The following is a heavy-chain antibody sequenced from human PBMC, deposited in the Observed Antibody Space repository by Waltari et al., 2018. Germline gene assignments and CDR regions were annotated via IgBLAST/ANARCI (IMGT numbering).Heavy chain of an antibody. V-gene: IGHV1-18*01. Sequence: QGQLVQSGAEVKKPGASVKVPCTGSGYSFTTFGTNWVRQAAGQGLEWMGWISPYNGNADYEQKLQGRVTMTTDTSTKTAFLELRSLRSDDTAVYYCARGGGPRTVVALTFDLWGQGTLVTVSS. J-gene: IGHJ4*02. D-gene: IGHD3-22*01. CDR1: GYSFTTFG. CDR2: ISPYNGNA. CDR3: ARGGGPRTVVALTFDL.